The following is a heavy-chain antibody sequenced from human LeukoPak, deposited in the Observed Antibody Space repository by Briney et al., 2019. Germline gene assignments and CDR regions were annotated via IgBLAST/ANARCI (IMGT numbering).Heavy chain of an antibody. V-gene: IGHV3-53*01. CDR1: GFIASSNY. CDR2: IYSGGHI. D-gene: IGHD3-10*01. J-gene: IGHJ4*02. Sequence: GGSLRLSCAASGFIASSNYISWVREAPGKGLEWVSGIYSGGHIYYADPVKGRFTISRDNSKNTLYLQMNSLRAEDTSVYHCAGKQGSGSLRPLDYWGQGTLVTVSS. CDR3: AGKQGSGSLRPLDY.